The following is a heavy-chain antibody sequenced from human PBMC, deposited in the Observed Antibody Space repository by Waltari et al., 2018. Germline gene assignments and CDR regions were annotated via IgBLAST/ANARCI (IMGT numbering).Heavy chain of an antibody. CDR3: LRDSSGSHFDY. V-gene: IGHV1-2*06. Sequence: LVQSGAEVKKPGASVKVSCKASGYTFTGYAILWVRQAPGQVLEWIERINPKNGDTHYAQNCQRRVALTTDTSTNTAFMELQRLGSDDTAVYYCLRDSSGSHFDYWGQGTLVTVSA. D-gene: IGHD3-22*01. J-gene: IGHJ4*02. CDR1: GYTFTGYA. CDR2: INPKNGDT.